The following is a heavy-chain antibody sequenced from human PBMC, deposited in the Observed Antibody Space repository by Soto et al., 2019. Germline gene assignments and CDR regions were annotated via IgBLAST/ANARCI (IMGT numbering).Heavy chain of an antibody. J-gene: IGHJ4*02. V-gene: IGHV3-48*02. CDR3: ARVFYSVAGTGGLDY. D-gene: IGHD6-19*01. Sequence: EVQLVESGGGLVQPGGSLRLSCAASGFTFSSYSMNWVRQAPGKGLEWVSYISSSSTIYYADSVKGRFTISRDNAKNSLYLQMNSLRDEDTAGYYCARVFYSVAGTGGLDYWGQGTLVTVSS. CDR2: ISSSSTI. CDR1: GFTFSSYS.